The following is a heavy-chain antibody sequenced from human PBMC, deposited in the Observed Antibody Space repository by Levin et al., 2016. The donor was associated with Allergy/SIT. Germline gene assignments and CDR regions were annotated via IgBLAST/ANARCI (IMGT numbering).Heavy chain of an antibody. D-gene: IGHD1-7*01. CDR2: IYPGDSDT. CDR3: ARHEGGPPETTSYYYGMDV. V-gene: IGHV5-51*01. Sequence: KVSCKGSGYSFTSHWIGWVRQMPGKGLEWMGIIYPGDSDTRYSPSFQGQVTISADKSISTAYLQWSSLKASDTAIYYCARHEGGPPETTSYYYGMDVWGQGTTINVSS. CDR1: GYSFTSHW. J-gene: IGHJ6*02.